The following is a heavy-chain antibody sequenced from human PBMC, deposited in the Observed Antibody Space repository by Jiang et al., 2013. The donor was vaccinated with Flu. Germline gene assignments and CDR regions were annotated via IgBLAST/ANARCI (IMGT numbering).Heavy chain of an antibody. CDR3: ARDQGSNYYDSSGYPDGDAFDI. J-gene: IGHJ3*02. CDR1: GDSVSSNSAA. Sequence: QTLSLTCAISGDSVSSNSAAWNWIRQSPSRGLEWLGRTYYRSQWYNDYAVSVKRRITINPDTSRNQLSLQLNSLTPEDTAVYYCARDQGSNYYDSSGYPDGDAFDIWGQGTMVTVSS. V-gene: IGHV6-1*01. CDR2: TYYRSQWYN. D-gene: IGHD3-22*01.